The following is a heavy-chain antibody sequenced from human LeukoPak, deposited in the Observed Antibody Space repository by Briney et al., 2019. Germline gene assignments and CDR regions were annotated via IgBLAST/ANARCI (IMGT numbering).Heavy chain of an antibody. CDR1: GFTFSNYG. V-gene: IGHV3-23*01. J-gene: IGHJ6*03. Sequence: PGGSLRLSCAASGFTFSNYGMIWVRQAPGKGLEWVSGISGSGGKTSYADAVKGRFTISRDNSKNTLYLQMNSLRAEDTAVYYCAKADHYYYMDVWGKGTTVTVSS. CDR2: ISGSGGKT. CDR3: AKADHYYYMDV.